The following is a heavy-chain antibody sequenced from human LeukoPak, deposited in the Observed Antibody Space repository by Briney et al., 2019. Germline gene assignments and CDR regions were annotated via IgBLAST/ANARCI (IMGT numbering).Heavy chain of an antibody. CDR3: ARSGITKYYFDY. CDR2: INHSGST. D-gene: IGHD5-12*01. CDR1: GGSFSGYY. J-gene: IGHJ4*02. V-gene: IGHV4-34*01. Sequence: PSETLSLTCAVYGGSFSGYYWSWIRQPPGKGLEWIGEINHSGSTNYNPSLKSRVTISVDTSKNQFSLKLSSVTAADTAVYYCARSGITKYYFDYWGQGTLVTVSS.